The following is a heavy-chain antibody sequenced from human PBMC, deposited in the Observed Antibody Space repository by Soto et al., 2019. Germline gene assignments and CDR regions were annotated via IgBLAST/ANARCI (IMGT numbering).Heavy chain of an antibody. D-gene: IGHD1-26*01. V-gene: IGHV6-1*01. Sequence: PSQTLSLTCAITGDIVSSNSAGWSWVRQSPSRGLEWLGRTYYRSKWYYEYAVSVRGRITINPDTSKNQYSLQLNSVTPEDTAVYFCARGEQYSGRIFDYRGQGTLVTVSS. CDR2: TYYRSKWYY. J-gene: IGHJ4*01. CDR1: GDIVSSNSAG. CDR3: ARGEQYSGRIFDY.